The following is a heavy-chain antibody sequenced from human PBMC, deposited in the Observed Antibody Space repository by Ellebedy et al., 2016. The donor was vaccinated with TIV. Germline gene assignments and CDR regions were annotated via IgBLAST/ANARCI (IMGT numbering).Heavy chain of an antibody. CDR2: ISQDATKR. D-gene: IGHD4-17*01. Sequence: GGSLRLSCAASGFTFSSYWMTWVRQAPGKGLEWVANISQDATKRFYVDSVEGRFTISRDNAKNSLFLQMNSLRAENTAVYYCATDGSYGDYRSPTHAFEMWGQGTLVTVSS. J-gene: IGHJ3*02. V-gene: IGHV3-7*01. CDR1: GFTFSSYW. CDR3: ATDGSYGDYRSPTHAFEM.